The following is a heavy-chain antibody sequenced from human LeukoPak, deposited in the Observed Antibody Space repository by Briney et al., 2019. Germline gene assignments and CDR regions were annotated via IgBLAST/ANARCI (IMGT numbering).Heavy chain of an antibody. CDR3: ARDLAVAGYYYYGMDV. D-gene: IGHD6-19*01. J-gene: IGHJ6*04. CDR2: ISSSGGNI. CDR1: GFSFSDYY. V-gene: IGHV3-11*04. Sequence: PGGSLRLSCAASGFSFSDYYMSWIRQAPGKGLEWVSYISSSGGNIYYADSVKGRFTISRDNAKNSLYLQMNSLRAEDTAVYYCARDLAVAGYYYYGMDVWGKGTTVTVSS.